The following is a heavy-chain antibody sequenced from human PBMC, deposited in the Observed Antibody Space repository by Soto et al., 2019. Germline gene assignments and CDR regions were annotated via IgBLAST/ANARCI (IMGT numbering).Heavy chain of an antibody. CDR2: IIPIFGTA. Sequence: ASVKVSCKASGGTFSSYAISWVRQAPGQGLEWMGGIIPIFGTANYAQKFQGRVTITADESTSTAYMELSSLRSEDTAVYYCARDRRFSAWYPTTYYYYGMDVWGQGPTVTVSS. J-gene: IGHJ6*01. CDR3: ARDRRFSAWYPTTYYYYGMDV. CDR1: GGTFSSYA. V-gene: IGHV1-69*13. D-gene: IGHD3-3*01.